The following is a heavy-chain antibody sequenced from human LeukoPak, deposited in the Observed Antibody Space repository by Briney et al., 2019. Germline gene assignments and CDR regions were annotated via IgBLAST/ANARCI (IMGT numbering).Heavy chain of an antibody. CDR2: INPNSGGT. J-gene: IGHJ5*02. CDR1: GYTFTGYY. V-gene: IGHV1-2*02. Sequence: ASVKVCCQASGYTFTGYYMHWVRPAPGQGLEWMGWINPNSGGTNYAQKFQVRVTMTRETSISTAYMELSRLRSDDTAVYYFARDIRYEILTGYYKDWFDPWGQGTLVTVSS. CDR3: ARDIRYEILTGYYKDWFDP. D-gene: IGHD3-9*01.